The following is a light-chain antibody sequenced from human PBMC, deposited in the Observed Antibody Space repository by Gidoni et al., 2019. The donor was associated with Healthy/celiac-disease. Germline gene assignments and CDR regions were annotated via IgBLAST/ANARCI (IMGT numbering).Light chain of an antibody. CDR3: QQYDNLPRT. Sequence: DIQMTQSPSSLSSSVGDSVTITCHTSQDISNYLNWYQQKPGKAPKLLIYDASNLATGVPSRFSGSGSGTDFTFTISRLQPEDIATYYCQQYDNLPRTFGGGTKVEIK. CDR2: DAS. CDR1: QDISNY. V-gene: IGKV1-33*01. J-gene: IGKJ4*01.